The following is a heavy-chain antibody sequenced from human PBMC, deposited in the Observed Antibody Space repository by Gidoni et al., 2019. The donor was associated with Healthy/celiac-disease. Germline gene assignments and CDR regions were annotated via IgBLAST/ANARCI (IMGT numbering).Heavy chain of an antibody. CDR3: ARELVVGATRSLDY. Sequence: QVQLVESGGGVVQPGRSLRLSCAASGFNFSSYGMHWVRQAPGKGLEWVAVIWYDGSNKYYADSVKGRFTISRDNSKNTLYLQMNSLRAEDTAVYYCARELVVGATRSLDYWGQGTLVTVSS. CDR1: GFNFSSYG. CDR2: IWYDGSNK. V-gene: IGHV3-33*01. D-gene: IGHD1-26*01. J-gene: IGHJ4*02.